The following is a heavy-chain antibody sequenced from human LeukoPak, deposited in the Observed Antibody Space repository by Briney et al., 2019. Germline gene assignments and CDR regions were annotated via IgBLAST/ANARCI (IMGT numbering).Heavy chain of an antibody. J-gene: IGHJ6*02. D-gene: IGHD3-10*01. CDR2: INSDGSST. CDR3: AREEALEITMVRGVIYTYYYYYGMDV. CDR1: GFTFSSYW. V-gene: IGHV3-74*01. Sequence: AGGSLRLSCAASGFTFSSYWMHWVRQAPGKGLGWVSRINSDGSSTSYADSVKGRFTISRDNAKNTLYLQMNSLRAEDTAVYYCAREEALEITMVRGVIYTYYYYYGMDVWGQGTTVTVSS.